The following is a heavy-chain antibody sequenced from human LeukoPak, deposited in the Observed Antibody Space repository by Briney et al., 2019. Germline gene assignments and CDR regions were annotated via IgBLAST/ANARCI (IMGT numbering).Heavy chain of an antibody. J-gene: IGHJ4*02. D-gene: IGHD5-12*01. CDR1: GYTFTSYA. CDR2: IIPMFDTA. V-gene: IGHV1-69*13. Sequence: SVKVSCKASGYTFTSYAMNWVRQAPGQGLEWMGGIIPMFDTADYAQKFQDRVTITADESTSTAYMELSSLRSEDTAVYYCARCPWLRDGQGAYYFDYWGQGTLVTVSS. CDR3: ARCPWLRDGQGAYYFDY.